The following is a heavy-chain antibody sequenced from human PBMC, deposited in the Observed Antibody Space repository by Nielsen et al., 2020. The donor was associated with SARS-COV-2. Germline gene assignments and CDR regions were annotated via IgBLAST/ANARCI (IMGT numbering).Heavy chain of an antibody. J-gene: IGHJ3*01. CDR1: GFTFSNAW. CDR3: TTDLSSSSLG. V-gene: IGHV3-15*01. CDR2: IKSKTDGGTT. D-gene: IGHD6-6*01. Sequence: GESLKISCAASGFTFSNAWMSWVRQAPGKGLEWVGRIKSKTDGGTTDYAAPVKGRFTISRDDSKNTLYLQMNSLKTEDTAVYYCTTDLSSSSLGWGQGTMVTVSS.